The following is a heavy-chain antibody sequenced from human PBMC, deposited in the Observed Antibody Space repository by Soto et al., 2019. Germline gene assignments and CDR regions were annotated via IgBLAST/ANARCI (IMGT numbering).Heavy chain of an antibody. J-gene: IGHJ3*02. V-gene: IGHV3-13*01. CDR1: GFPFSSYD. D-gene: IGHD2-15*01. CDR2: IGTAGDT. CDR3: ARGPTEYCSGGSCYRDGAFDI. Sequence: GGSLSLSCAASGFPFSSYDMHWVRQATGKGLEWVSAIGTAGDTYYPGSVKGRFTISRENAKNSLYLQMNSLRAGDTAVYYCARGPTEYCSGGSCYRDGAFDIWGQGTMVTVSS.